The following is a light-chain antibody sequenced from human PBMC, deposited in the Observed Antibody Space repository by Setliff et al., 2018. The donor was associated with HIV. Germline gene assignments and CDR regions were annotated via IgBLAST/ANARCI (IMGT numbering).Light chain of an antibody. V-gene: IGLV2-14*01. Sequence: QSALTQAASVSGSPGQSITISCTGSSSDVGGYNYVSWYQQHPGKAPKLVIYEVRNRPSGVSNRFSGSKSGNTASLTISVLQAEDEADYYCSSYTSSTTRVFGTGTKVTVL. CDR3: SSYTSSTTRV. J-gene: IGLJ1*01. CDR1: SSDVGGYNY. CDR2: EVR.